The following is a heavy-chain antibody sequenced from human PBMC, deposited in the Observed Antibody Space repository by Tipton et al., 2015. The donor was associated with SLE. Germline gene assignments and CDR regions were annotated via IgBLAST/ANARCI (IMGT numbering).Heavy chain of an antibody. J-gene: IGHJ4*02. Sequence: TLSLTCAVYGGSFSGYYWSWIRQPPGAGLECIGEINHSGSTNYNPSLKSRVTISVDTSKNQVSLKLNSVTAADTAVYYCARHYDGSSFDYWGQGTLVSVSS. CDR3: ARHYDGSSFDY. CDR1: GGSFSGYY. D-gene: IGHD4-23*01. V-gene: IGHV4-34*01. CDR2: INHSGST.